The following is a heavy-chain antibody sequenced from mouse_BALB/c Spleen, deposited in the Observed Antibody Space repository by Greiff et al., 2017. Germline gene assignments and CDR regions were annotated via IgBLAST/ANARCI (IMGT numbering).Heavy chain of an antibody. Sequence: EVQLQQSGPELVKPGASVKIPCKASGYTFTDYNMDWVKQSHGKSLEWIGDINPNNGGTIYNQKFKGKATLTVDKSSSTAYMELRSLTSEDTAVYYCARRYGSRLAWFAYWGQGTLVTVSA. CDR3: ARRYGSRLAWFAY. J-gene: IGHJ3*01. CDR2: INPNNGGT. CDR1: GYTFTDYN. V-gene: IGHV1-18*01. D-gene: IGHD1-1*01.